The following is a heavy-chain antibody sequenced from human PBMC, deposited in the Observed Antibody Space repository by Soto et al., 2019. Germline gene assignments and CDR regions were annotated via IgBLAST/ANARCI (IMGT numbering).Heavy chain of an antibody. CDR1: GFTFSSYG. D-gene: IGHD5-18*01. J-gene: IGHJ4*02. CDR3: ARRGIQLPSAY. Sequence: QVQLVESGGGVVQPGRSLRLSCAASGFTFSSYGMHWVRQVPGKGLEWVAVIWYDGSNKYYADSVKGRFTISRDDSKNTLYLQMNSLRAEDTAVYFCARRGIQLPSAYWGQGTLVTVSS. CDR2: IWYDGSNK. V-gene: IGHV3-33*01.